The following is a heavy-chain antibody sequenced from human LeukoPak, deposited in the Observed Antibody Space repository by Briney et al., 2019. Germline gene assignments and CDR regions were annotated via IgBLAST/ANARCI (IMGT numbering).Heavy chain of an antibody. CDR3: AKDTYTSGWYSLDY. CDR2: ISSSSSTI. J-gene: IGHJ4*02. CDR1: GFTFSSYS. D-gene: IGHD6-19*01. V-gene: IGHV3-48*01. Sequence: GGSLRLSCAASGFTFSSYSMNWVRQAPGKGLEWVSYISSSSSTIYYADSVKGRFTISRDNAKNSLYLQMNSLRAEDTAVYYCAKDTYTSGWYSLDYWGQGTLVTVSS.